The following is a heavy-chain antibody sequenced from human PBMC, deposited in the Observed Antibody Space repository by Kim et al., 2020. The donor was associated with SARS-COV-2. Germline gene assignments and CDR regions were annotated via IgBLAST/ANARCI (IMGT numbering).Heavy chain of an antibody. Sequence: GGSLRLSCAASGFTFSSYGMHWVRQAPGKGLEWVAVIWYDGSNKYYADSVKGRFTISRDNSKNTLYLQMNSLRAEDTAVYYCARDYYCSGGSCYTLSYYYYGMDVWGQGTTVTVSS. D-gene: IGHD2-15*01. V-gene: IGHV3-33*01. CDR2: IWYDGSNK. CDR1: GFTFSSYG. CDR3: ARDYYCSGGSCYTLSYYYYGMDV. J-gene: IGHJ6*02.